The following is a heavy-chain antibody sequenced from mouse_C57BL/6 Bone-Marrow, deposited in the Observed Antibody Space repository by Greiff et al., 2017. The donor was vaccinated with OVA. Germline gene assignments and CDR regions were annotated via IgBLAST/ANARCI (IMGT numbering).Heavy chain of an antibody. CDR3: ARPFYDYDWFAY. CDR1: GFTFSSYG. D-gene: IGHD2-4*01. J-gene: IGHJ3*01. CDR2: ISSGGSYT. Sequence: EVHLVESGGDLVKPGGSLKLSCAASGFTFSSYGMSWVRQTPDKRLEWVATISSGGSYTYYPDSVKGLFTISRDNAKNTLYLQMSSLKSEDTAMYYCARPFYDYDWFAYWGQGTLVTVSA. V-gene: IGHV5-6*01.